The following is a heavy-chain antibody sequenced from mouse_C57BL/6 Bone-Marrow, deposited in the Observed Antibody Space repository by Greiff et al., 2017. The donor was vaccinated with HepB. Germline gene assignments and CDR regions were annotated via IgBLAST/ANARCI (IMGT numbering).Heavy chain of an antibody. J-gene: IGHJ2*01. CDR3: ARWPYDYFDY. CDR1: GYTFTSYW. CDR2: IHPNSGST. V-gene: IGHV1-64*01. D-gene: IGHD2-3*01. Sequence: VQLQQPGAELVKPGASVKLSCKASGYTFTSYWMHWVKQRPGQGLEWMGMIHPNSGSTNYNEKLKSKATLTVDKSTSTAYMQLSSLTSEDSAVYYCARWPYDYFDYWGQGTTLTVSS.